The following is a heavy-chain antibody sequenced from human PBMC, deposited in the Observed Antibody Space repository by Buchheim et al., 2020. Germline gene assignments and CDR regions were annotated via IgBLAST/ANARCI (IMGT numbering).Heavy chain of an antibody. CDR2: ISYDGSNK. J-gene: IGHJ4*02. CDR3: ARDLFGYYYDSSGYYPGDY. CDR1: GFTFSSYA. Sequence: QVQLVESGGGVVQPGRSLRLSCADSGFTFSSYAMHWVRQAPGKGLEWVAVISYDGSNKYYADSVKGRFTISRDNSQTTLYLQVNSLRAEDTAVYYCARDLFGYYYDSSGYYPGDYWGQGTL. D-gene: IGHD3-22*01. V-gene: IGHV3-30-3*01.